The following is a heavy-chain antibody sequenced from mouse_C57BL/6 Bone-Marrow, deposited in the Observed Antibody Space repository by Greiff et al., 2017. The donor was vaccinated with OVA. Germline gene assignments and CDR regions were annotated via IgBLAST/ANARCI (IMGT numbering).Heavy chain of an antibody. D-gene: IGHD2-4*01. Sequence: VQLQQSGAELVKPGASVKLSCKASGYTFTSYWMHWVKQRPGRGLEWIGRIDPNRGGTKYNEKFKSKATLTVDKPSSPAYMQLSSLTAEDSAVYYCARSRGYDYDDGGFAYWGQGTLVTVSA. CDR1: GYTFTSYW. J-gene: IGHJ3*01. CDR3: ARSRGYDYDDGGFAY. V-gene: IGHV1-72*01. CDR2: IDPNRGGT.